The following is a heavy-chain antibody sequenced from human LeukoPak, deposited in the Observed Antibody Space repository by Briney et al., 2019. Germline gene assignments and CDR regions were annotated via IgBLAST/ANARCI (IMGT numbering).Heavy chain of an antibody. CDR2: INTDTGNP. V-gene: IGHV7-4-1*02. CDR3: AREGWIQLGSVGMDV. CDR1: GYTFTSYA. D-gene: IGHD5-18*01. Sequence: ASVKVSCKASGYTFTSYAMNWVRQAPGRGLEWMGWINTDTGNPTYAQGFTGRFVFSLDTSVSTAYLQISSLKAEDTAVYYCAREGWIQLGSVGMDVWGQGTTVTVSS. J-gene: IGHJ6*02.